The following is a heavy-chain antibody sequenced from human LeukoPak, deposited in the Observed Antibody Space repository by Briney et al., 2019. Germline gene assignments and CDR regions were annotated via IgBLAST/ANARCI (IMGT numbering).Heavy chain of an antibody. D-gene: IGHD3-10*01. Sequence: GASVKVSCKASGYTFASYDINWVRQATGQRHEWMGWMNPHSGNTDYPQKFQGRVTMTSNTSISTAYMELSSLRSEDTAVYYCARGRLWFGELLHNNWFDPWGQGTLVTVSS. CDR1: GYTFASYD. V-gene: IGHV1-8*01. J-gene: IGHJ5*02. CDR3: ARGRLWFGELLHNNWFDP. CDR2: MNPHSGNT.